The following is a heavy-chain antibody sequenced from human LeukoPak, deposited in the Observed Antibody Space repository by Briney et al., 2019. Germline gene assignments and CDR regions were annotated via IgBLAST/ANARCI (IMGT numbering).Heavy chain of an antibody. V-gene: IGHV4-59*04. CDR3: AREYGSGSYYNAKTDY. CDR2: IYYSGST. J-gene: IGHJ4*02. D-gene: IGHD3-10*01. CDR1: GGPISSYY. Sequence: SETLSLTCTVSGGPISSYYWSWIRQPPGKGLEWIGYIYYSGSTYYNPSLKSRVTISVDTSKNQFSLKLSSVTAADTAVYYCAREYGSGSYYNAKTDYWGQGTLVTVSS.